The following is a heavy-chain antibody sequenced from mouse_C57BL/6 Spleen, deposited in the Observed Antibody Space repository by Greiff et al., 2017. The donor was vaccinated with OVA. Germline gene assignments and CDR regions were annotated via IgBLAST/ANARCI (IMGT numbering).Heavy chain of an antibody. J-gene: IGHJ4*01. CDR2: IDPSDSYT. D-gene: IGHD1-1*02. Sequence: QVQLQQPGAELVRPGTSVKLSCKASGYTFTSYCMHWVKQRPGQGLEWIGVIDPSDSYTNYNQKFKGKATLTVDTSSSTAYMQLSSLTSEDSAVYDCAREHGPRGYYYAMDYWGQGTSVTVSS. CDR3: AREHGPRGYYYAMDY. CDR1: GYTFTSYC. V-gene: IGHV1-59*01.